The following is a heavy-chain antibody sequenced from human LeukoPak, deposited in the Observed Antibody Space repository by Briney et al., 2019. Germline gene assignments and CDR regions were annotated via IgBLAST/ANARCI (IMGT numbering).Heavy chain of an antibody. CDR3: AREIWFGEF. CDR1: GFTFSSYS. CDR2: ISSSSSTI. J-gene: IGHJ4*02. D-gene: IGHD3-10*01. Sequence: GGSLRVSCAASGFTFSSYSMNWVRQAPGKGLEWVSYISSSSSTIYYADSVKGRFTISRDNAKNSLYLQMNSLRAEDTAVYYCAREIWFGEFRGQGTLVTVSS. V-gene: IGHV3-48*04.